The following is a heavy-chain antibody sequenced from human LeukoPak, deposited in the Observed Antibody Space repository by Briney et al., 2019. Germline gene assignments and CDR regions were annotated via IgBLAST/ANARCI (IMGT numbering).Heavy chain of an antibody. Sequence: GGSLRLSCAASGFTFSSYAMSWVRQAPGKGLEWVSAISGSGGSTYYADSVKGRFTISRDNSKNTLYLQMNSLRAEGTAVYYCAKDQGYHPLTEFDYWGQGTLVTVSS. V-gene: IGHV3-23*01. CDR2: ISGSGGST. CDR1: GFTFSSYA. D-gene: IGHD3-16*02. CDR3: AKDQGYHPLTEFDY. J-gene: IGHJ4*02.